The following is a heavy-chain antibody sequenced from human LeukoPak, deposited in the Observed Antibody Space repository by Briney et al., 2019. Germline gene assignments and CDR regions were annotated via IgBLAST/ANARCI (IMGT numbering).Heavy chain of an antibody. V-gene: IGHV3-21*01. CDR1: GFTFSSYS. CDR3: ARDRGCSGGSCYFS. J-gene: IGHJ4*02. D-gene: IGHD2-15*01. Sequence: GGSLRLSCAASGFTFSSYSMNWVRQAPGKGLEWVSYISSSSSYIYYADSVKGRFTISRDNAKNSLYLQMNSLRAEDTAVYYCARDRGCSGGSCYFSWGQGTLVTVSS. CDR2: ISSSSSYI.